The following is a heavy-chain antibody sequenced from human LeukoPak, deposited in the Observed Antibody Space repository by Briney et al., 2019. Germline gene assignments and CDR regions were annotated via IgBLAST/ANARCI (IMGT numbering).Heavy chain of an antibody. CDR2: IIPIFGTA. D-gene: IGHD3-22*01. CDR1: GGTFSSYA. J-gene: IGHJ4*02. V-gene: IGHV1-69*05. Sequence: ASVKVSCXASGGTFSSYAISWVRQAPGQGLEWMERIIPIFGTANYAQKFQGRVTITTDESTSTAYMELSSLRSEDTAVYYCASAAYYYDSSGYYGAGFDYWGQGTLVTVSS. CDR3: ASAAYYYDSSGYYGAGFDY.